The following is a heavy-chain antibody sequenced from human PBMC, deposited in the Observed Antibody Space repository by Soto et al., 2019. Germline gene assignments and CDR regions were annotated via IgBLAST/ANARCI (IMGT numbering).Heavy chain of an antibody. J-gene: IGHJ6*02. CDR3: ARHTQLPRAHYYYGMDV. CDR2: LYYSGST. Sequence: QVQLQESGPGLVKPSETLSLTCTVSGGSISSYYWSWIRQPPGKGLEWIGYLYYSGSTNYNPSLKSRVTISVDTSKNQFALKLSSVTAADTAVYYCARHTQLPRAHYYYGMDVWGQGTTVTVSS. D-gene: IGHD1-26*01. CDR1: GGSISSYY. V-gene: IGHV4-59*08.